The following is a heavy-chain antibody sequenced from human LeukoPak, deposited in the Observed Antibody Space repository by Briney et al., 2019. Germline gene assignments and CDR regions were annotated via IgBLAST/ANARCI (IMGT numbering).Heavy chain of an antibody. CDR3: AKDVGSGSYYSPGGASDI. CDR2: ISWNSGSI. V-gene: IGHV3-9*01. J-gene: IGHJ3*02. CDR1: GFTFDDYA. Sequence: GRSLRLSCAASGFTFDDYAMHWVRQAPGKGLEWVSGISWNSGSIGYADSVKGRFTISRDNAKNSLYLQMNSLRAEDTALYYCAKDVGSGSYYSPGGASDIWGQGTMVTVSS. D-gene: IGHD3-10*01.